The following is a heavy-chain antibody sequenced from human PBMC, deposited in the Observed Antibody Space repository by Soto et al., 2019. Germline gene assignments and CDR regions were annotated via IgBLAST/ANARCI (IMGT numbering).Heavy chain of an antibody. CDR2: INSDGTDI. D-gene: IGHD4-17*01. CDR3: ARDTTTGLDN. J-gene: IGHJ4*02. Sequence: DLEESGGGSVQPGGSLRLSCVASGFTFSSDWMHWVRQAPGRGLVWVSRINSDGTDITYADLVKGRFTISRDNAKNTLYLQMNNLRAEATAVYYCARDTTTGLDNGGKGTLVTVSS. CDR1: GFTFSSDW. V-gene: IGHV3-74*03.